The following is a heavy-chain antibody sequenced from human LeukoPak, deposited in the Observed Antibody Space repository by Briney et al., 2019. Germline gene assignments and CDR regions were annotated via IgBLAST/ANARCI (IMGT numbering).Heavy chain of an antibody. D-gene: IGHD3-9*01. Sequence: GRTLRLSCAVSGFTFSSYSMDWVCQGPGKGLELVAVIWNDGSNKYYAVSVKGRFTISPDNSRNPLYLQMNSLRAEDTAVYYCARDPRYFDWLDYWGQRTLVTVSS. CDR2: IWNDGSNK. CDR3: ARDPRYFDWLDY. J-gene: IGHJ4*02. V-gene: IGHV3-33*01. CDR1: GFTFSSYS.